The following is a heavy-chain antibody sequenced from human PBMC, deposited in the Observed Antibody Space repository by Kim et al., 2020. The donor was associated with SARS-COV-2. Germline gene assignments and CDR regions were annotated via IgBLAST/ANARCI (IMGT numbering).Heavy chain of an antibody. J-gene: IGHJ4*02. CDR2: ISGSGGTP. CDR3: AKFRSSGWSHPLDY. Sequence: GGSLRLSCAASGFTFSSHAMSWVRQAPGKGLEWVSDISGSGGTPYYADSVKGRFTISRDNSKNTLYLQMNSLRVEDTALYYCAKFRSSGWSHPLDYWGQGTLVIVSS. CDR1: GFTFSSHA. V-gene: IGHV3-23*01. D-gene: IGHD6-19*01.